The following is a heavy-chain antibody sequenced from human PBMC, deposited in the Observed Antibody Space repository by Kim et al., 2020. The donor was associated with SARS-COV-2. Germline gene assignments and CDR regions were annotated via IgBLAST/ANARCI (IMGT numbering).Heavy chain of an antibody. Sequence: ADSVKGRFTISRDNSKNTLYLQMNSLRAEDTAVYYCAKDGGSGYSPPDYWGQGTLVTVSS. J-gene: IGHJ4*02. V-gene: IGHV3-30*02. CDR3: AKDGGSGYSPPDY. D-gene: IGHD3-22*01.